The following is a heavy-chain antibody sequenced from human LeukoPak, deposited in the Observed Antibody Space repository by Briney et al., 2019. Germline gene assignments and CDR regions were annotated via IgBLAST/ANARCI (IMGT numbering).Heavy chain of an antibody. D-gene: IGHD2-2*01. CDR1: GGSFSGYY. CDR2: INHSGST. CDR3: ARGVVVVPAAISVYYYYYGMDV. Sequence: PSETLSLTCAVYGGSFSGYYWSWIRQPPGKGLEWIGEINHSGSTNYNPSLKSRVTISVDTSKNQFSLKLSSVTAADTAVYYCARGVVVVPAAISVYYYYYGMDVWGQGTTVTVSS. V-gene: IGHV4-34*01. J-gene: IGHJ6*02.